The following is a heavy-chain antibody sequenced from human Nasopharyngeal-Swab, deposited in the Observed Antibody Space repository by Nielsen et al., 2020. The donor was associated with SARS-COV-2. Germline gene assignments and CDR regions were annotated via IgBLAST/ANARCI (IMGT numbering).Heavy chain of an antibody. CDR1: GFTFRSYD. J-gene: IGHJ3*02. CDR3: ARARSVAGTGDDAFDI. D-gene: IGHD6-19*01. Sequence: GEALKISCAASGFTFRSYDMHWVRQATGKGLEWVSAIGTAGDPYYPGSVKGRFTISRENAKNSLYLQMNSLRAGDTAVYYCARARSVAGTGDDAFDIWGQGTMVTVSS. CDR2: IGTAGDP. V-gene: IGHV3-13*05.